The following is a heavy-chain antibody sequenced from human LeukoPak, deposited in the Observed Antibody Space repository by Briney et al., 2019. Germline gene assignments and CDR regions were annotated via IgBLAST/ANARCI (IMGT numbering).Heavy chain of an antibody. CDR2: MSNDGNNE. J-gene: IGHJ4*02. V-gene: IGHV3-30-3*01. Sequence: HAGGSLRLSCAASGFTFSSYAMHWVRQAPGKGLEWVAVMSNDGNNEYYADSMKGRFTIFRDNSKNTLYLQMNSLRAEDTAVYYCARDPASTGLQINSDYWGQGTLVTVSS. CDR1: GFTFSSYA. D-gene: IGHD3-16*01. CDR3: ARDPASTGLQINSDY.